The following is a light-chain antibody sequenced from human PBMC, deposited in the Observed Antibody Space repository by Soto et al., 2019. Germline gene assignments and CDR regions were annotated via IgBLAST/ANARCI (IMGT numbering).Light chain of an antibody. V-gene: IGKV3-11*01. CDR1: QSVSIY. CDR2: DAS. J-gene: IGKJ4*01. Sequence: EIVLTQSPATLSLSPGDTATLSCRASQSVSIYVAWYQQKPGQAPRLLIYDASNRATGIPARFSGSGCGTDFPLTISRLEPEDFAVYYCQQRTNRPLTFGGGTKVEIK. CDR3: QQRTNRPLT.